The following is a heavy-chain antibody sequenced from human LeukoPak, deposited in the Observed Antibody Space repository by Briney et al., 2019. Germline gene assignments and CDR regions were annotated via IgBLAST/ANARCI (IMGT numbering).Heavy chain of an antibody. D-gene: IGHD2-15*01. Sequence: GGSLRLSCAASGFTFSSYAMSWVRQAPGKGLEWVSAISGSGGSTYYADSVKGRFTISRDNSKNTLYLQMNSLRAEDTAVYYCAKDLVGGLVVVRGAWAFDSWGQGTMVTVSS. J-gene: IGHJ3*02. CDR1: GFTFSSYA. V-gene: IGHV3-23*01. CDR2: ISGSGGST. CDR3: AKDLVGGLVVVRGAWAFDS.